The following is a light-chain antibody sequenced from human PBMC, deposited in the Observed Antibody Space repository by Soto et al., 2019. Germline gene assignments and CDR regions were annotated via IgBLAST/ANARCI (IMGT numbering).Light chain of an antibody. CDR2: GAS. J-gene: IGKJ5*01. V-gene: IGKV3D-11*02. CDR3: QQSSNWHIIT. Sequence: EIVLTQSPGTLSLSPGERATLSCRASQSVNSRLAWYQQKPGQPPRLLIYGASTRATGIPARFSGSGSGTDFTLTISSLEPEDFAVYYRQQSSNWHIITFGQVTRLEIK. CDR1: QSVNSR.